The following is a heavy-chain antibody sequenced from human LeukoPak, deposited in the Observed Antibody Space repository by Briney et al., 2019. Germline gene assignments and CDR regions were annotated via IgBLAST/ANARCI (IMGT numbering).Heavy chain of an antibody. CDR3: ARDYGSGMDV. Sequence: PGGSLRLSCAASGFTFSSYGMHWVRQAPGKGLEWVAFIWYDGSNKYYTDSVKGRFTISRDNSKNTLYLQMNSLRVEDTAVYYCARDYGSGMDVWGQGTTVTVSS. J-gene: IGHJ6*02. CDR2: IWYDGSNK. CDR1: GFTFSSYG. V-gene: IGHV3-33*08. D-gene: IGHD4-17*01.